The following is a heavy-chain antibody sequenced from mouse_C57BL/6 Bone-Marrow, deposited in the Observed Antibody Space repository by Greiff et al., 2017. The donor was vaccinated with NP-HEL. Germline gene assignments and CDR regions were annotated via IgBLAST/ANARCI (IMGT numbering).Heavy chain of an antibody. CDR3: ARERLLRHYGYFDV. CDR2: IDPSDSYT. J-gene: IGHJ1*03. V-gene: IGHV1-50*01. CDR1: GYTFTSYW. Sequence: VQLQQPGAELVKPGASVKLSCKASGYTFTSYWMQWVKQRPGQGLEWIGEIDPSDSYTNYNQKFKGKATLTVDTSSSTAYMQLSSLTSEGSAVYYCARERLLRHYGYFDVWGTGTTVTVSS. D-gene: IGHD1-2*01.